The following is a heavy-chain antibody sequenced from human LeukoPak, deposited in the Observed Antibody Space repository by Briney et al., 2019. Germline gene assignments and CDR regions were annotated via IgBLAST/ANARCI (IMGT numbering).Heavy chain of an antibody. V-gene: IGHV3-48*04. J-gene: IGHJ3*02. CDR2: ISSSSDTI. Sequence: GGSLRLSCAASGFTFSSYGMNWVRQAPGKGPEWLSYISSSSDTIYYADSVKGRFTISRDNAKNSLYLQMNSLRAEDTALYYCAKDCSSTSCYGAFDIWGQGTMVTVSS. CDR1: GFTFSSYG. D-gene: IGHD2-2*01. CDR3: AKDCSSTSCYGAFDI.